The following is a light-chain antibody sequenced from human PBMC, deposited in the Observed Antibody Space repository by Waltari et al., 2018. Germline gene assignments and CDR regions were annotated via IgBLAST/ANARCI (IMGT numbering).Light chain of an antibody. V-gene: IGLV6-57*04. Sequence: FMLTQPHSVSESPGKTVTISCTRNSGCVGQNYVHWYHQRPGGAPTIVIFEDDKRPSGFPYSLSGSIDRAPNSASLTHSGLGIEEEGDYYCQSYDGGIWVFGGGTRLTVL. CDR1: SGCVGQNY. CDR2: EDD. J-gene: IGLJ3*02. CDR3: QSYDGGIWV.